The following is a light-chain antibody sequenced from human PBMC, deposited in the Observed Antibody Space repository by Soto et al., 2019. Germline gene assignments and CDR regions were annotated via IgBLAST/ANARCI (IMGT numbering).Light chain of an antibody. V-gene: IGLV3-21*02. CDR2: DDR. CDR1: NIGIKI. J-gene: IGLJ2*01. CDR3: QLWDSSSDHVV. Sequence: SYELTQPPSVSVAPGQTARITCWGNNIGIKIVHWYQQKPGQAPVVVVYDDRDRPSGIPERFSGSNSGNTATLTISSVEAGDEADYYCQLWDSSSDHVVFGGGTKLTVL.